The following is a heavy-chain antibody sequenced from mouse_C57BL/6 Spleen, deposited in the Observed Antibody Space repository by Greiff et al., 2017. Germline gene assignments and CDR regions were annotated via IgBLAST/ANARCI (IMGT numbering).Heavy chain of an antibody. CDR3: ARYGYYGSSQGYAMDY. D-gene: IGHD1-1*01. CDR1: GFTFTDYY. J-gene: IGHJ4*01. V-gene: IGHV7-3*01. Sequence: EVQGVESGGGLVQPGGSLSLSCAASGFTFTDYYMSWVRQPPGKALEWLGFIRNKANGYTTEYSASVKGRFTISRDNSQSILYLQMNALRAEDSATYYCARYGYYGSSQGYAMDYWGQGTSVTVSS. CDR2: IRNKANGYTT.